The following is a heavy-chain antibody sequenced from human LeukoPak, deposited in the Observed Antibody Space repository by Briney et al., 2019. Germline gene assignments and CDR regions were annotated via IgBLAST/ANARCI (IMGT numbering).Heavy chain of an antibody. J-gene: IGHJ5*02. CDR2: IYYSGST. V-gene: IGHV4-59*01. Sequence: PSETLSLTCTVSGGSISGYYWSWIRQPPGKGLEWIGYIYYSGSTSYNPSLKSRVTISVDTSKNQFSLKLSSVTAADTAVYYCARGGYSYGYYWFDPWGQGTLVTVSS. CDR3: ARGGYSYGYYWFDP. D-gene: IGHD5-18*01. CDR1: GGSISGYY.